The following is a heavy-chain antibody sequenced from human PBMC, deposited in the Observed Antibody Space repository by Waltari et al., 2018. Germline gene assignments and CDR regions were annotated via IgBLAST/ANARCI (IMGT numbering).Heavy chain of an antibody. Sequence: QVQLQESGPGLVKPSETLSLTCAVSGYSISSGYYWVWTRQPPGKGLEWIGSIYHSGSTYYNPSLKSRVTISVDTSKNQFSRKLSSVTAADTAVYYCARHVASGSYYSDYWGQGTLVTVSS. CDR3: ARHVASGSYYSDY. D-gene: IGHD1-26*01. CDR1: GYSISSGYY. CDR2: IYHSGST. V-gene: IGHV4-38-2*01. J-gene: IGHJ4*02.